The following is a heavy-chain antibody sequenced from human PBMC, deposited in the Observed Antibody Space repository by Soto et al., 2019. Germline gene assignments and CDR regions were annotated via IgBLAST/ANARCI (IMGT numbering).Heavy chain of an antibody. J-gene: IGHJ4*02. D-gene: IGHD3-10*01. CDR2: IDHSGST. V-gene: IGHV4-30-2*01. Sequence: QLQLQESGSGLVKPSQTVSLTCAVSGGSISSGGYSWSWIRQPPGKGLEWIGYIDHSGSTYYNPSRKSRVXXSXDXXKNQLSLKLSSVTAADTAVYYCARDPSGSGPNFDYWGQGALVTVSS. CDR3: ARDPSGSGPNFDY. CDR1: GGSISSGGYS.